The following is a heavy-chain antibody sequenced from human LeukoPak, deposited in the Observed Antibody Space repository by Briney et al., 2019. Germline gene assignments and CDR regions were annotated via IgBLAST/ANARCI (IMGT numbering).Heavy chain of an antibody. CDR3: AGGTGVFDY. CDR1: GDIVSSNSAA. V-gene: IGHV6-1*01. J-gene: IGHJ4*02. Sequence: SQTLSLTCAISGDIVSSNSAAWNWFRQSPSRGLEWLGRTYYRSKLYNDYAVSVKSRITINPDTSKNQISLQLNSVTTEDTAVYYCAGGTGVFDYWGQGTLVTVSS. CDR2: TYYRSKLYN. D-gene: IGHD7-27*01.